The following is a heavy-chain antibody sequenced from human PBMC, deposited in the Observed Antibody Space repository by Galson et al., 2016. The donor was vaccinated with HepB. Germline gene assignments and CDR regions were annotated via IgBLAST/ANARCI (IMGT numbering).Heavy chain of an antibody. Sequence: SLRLSCAASGFTFHSYGIHWVRQAPGRGLDWVAFIPYDGDNQHYADSVRDRFTISRDNSKSTLHLQMDGLRPQDTVLYYCATGHHFLQLWELDTFPVWRQGTMGTV. V-gene: IGHV3-30*03. CDR1: GFTFHSYG. J-gene: IGHJ3*01. CDR2: IPYDGDNQ. D-gene: IGHD1-7*01. CDR3: ATGHHFLQLWELDTFPV.